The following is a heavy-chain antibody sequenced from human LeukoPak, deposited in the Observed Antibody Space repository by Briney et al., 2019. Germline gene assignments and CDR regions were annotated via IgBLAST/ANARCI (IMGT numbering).Heavy chain of an antibody. CDR3: ARGSYTDLDLYFDY. CDR1: GFSFSTQE. Sequence: PGGSLRLSCATSGFSFSTQEMTWVRQAPGKGLEWVSYISSNSRTIYYADSVKGRFTISRDNTRNSVFLQLNSLRVEDTGFYYCARGSYTDLDLYFDYWGQGTLVTVSS. D-gene: IGHD3-3*01. J-gene: IGHJ4*02. CDR2: ISSNSRTI. V-gene: IGHV3-48*03.